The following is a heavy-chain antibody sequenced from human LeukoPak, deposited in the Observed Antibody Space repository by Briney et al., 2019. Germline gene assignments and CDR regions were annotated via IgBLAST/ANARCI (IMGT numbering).Heavy chain of an antibody. CDR3: ARGGHIVVVPAAS. V-gene: IGHV3-53*01. CDR2: IYSGGTR. D-gene: IGHD2-2*01. CDR1: GFTVSASY. Sequence: GGSLRLSCAASGFTVSASYMNWVRQAPGKGLEWVSIIYSGGTRHYADSVKGRFTISRDNSKNTLYLQMNSLRAEDTAVYYCARGGHIVVVPAASWGQGTLVTVSS. J-gene: IGHJ4*02.